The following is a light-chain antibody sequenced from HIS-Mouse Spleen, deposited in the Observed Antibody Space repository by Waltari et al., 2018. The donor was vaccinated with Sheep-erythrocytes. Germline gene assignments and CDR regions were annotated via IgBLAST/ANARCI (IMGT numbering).Light chain of an antibody. J-gene: IGKJ3*01. V-gene: IGKV1-8*01. CDR2: AAS. CDR1: QGISSY. CDR3: QQYGSSIFT. Sequence: AIRMTQSPSSLSASTGDRVTITCRASQGISSYLAWYQQKPGKAPKLLIYAASTLKSGVPSRFSGSGSGTDFTLTISCLQSEDFAVYYCQQYGSSIFTFGPGTKVDIK.